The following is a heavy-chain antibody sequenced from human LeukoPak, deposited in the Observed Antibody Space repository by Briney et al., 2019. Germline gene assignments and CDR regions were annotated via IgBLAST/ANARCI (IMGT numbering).Heavy chain of an antibody. V-gene: IGHV1-2*02. D-gene: IGHD3-22*01. Sequence: ASVKVSCKASGYTFTGYYMHWVRQAPGQGLEWMGWINPNSGGTNYAQKFQGRVTMTRDTSISTAYMELSRLRSDDTAVYYCARDQFLGRDSGYPPGAFDIWGQGTMVTVSS. J-gene: IGHJ3*02. CDR3: ARDQFLGRDSGYPPGAFDI. CDR2: INPNSGGT. CDR1: GYTFTGYY.